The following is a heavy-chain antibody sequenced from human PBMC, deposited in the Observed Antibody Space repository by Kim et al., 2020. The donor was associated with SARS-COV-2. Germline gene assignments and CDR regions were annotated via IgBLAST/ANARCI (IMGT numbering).Heavy chain of an antibody. CDR2: IGNSGSPI. Sequence: GGSLRLSCAASGFNFSIYEINWVRQAPGKGLEWVSSIGNSGSPIYYADSVKGRFTISRDNTKNSLSLQMNSLRADDTAVYYCARRRTLDVWGQGTTVSVSS. CDR3: ARRRTLDV. CDR1: GFNFSIYE. J-gene: IGHJ6*02. V-gene: IGHV3-48*03.